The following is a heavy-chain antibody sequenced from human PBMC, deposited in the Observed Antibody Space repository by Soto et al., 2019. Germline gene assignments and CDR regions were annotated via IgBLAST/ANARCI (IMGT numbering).Heavy chain of an antibody. Sequence: QVQLQESGPGLVKPSQTLSLTCTVSGGSISSGGYYWSWIRQHPGKGLEWIGYIYYSKSTYYNPSLTGRVTLSLDTSKNQFSLRLTSVTAPDTAVYYCARSVFPWGQATVVTVSS. CDR1: GGSISSGGYY. CDR3: ARSVFP. V-gene: IGHV4-31*03. J-gene: IGHJ5*02. CDR2: IYYSKST.